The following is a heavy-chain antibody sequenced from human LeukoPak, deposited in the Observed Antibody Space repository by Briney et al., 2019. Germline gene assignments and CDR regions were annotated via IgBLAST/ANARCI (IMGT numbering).Heavy chain of an antibody. CDR1: GASIRSSTNW. J-gene: IGHJ4*02. CDR2: IFHSGST. D-gene: IGHD4-23*01. CDR3: LYGGNSGDWVY. V-gene: IGHV4-4*02. Sequence: SETLSLTCAVSGASIRSSTNWWSWVRQPPGKGLEWIGEIFHSGSTNYNPSLKSRVTMSADKSKNQFSLNLSSVTAAGTAVYYCLYGGNSGDWVYWGQGTLVTVSS.